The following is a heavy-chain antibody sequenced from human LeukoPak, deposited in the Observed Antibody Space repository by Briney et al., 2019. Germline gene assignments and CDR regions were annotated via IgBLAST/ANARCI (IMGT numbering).Heavy chain of an antibody. J-gene: IGHJ1*01. CDR1: GFTFSSYS. D-gene: IGHD3-22*01. Sequence: GGSLRLSCAASGFTFSSYSMNWVRQAPGKGLEWVSYISSSCSTIYYADSVKGRFTISRDNAKNSLYLQMNSLRDEDTAVYYCARDRIFEYYYDSSGYPEYFQHWGQGTLVTVSS. CDR3: ARDRIFEYYYDSSGYPEYFQH. V-gene: IGHV3-48*02. CDR2: ISSSCSTI.